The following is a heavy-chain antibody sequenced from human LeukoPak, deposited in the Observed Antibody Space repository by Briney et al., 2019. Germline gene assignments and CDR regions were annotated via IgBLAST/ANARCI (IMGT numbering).Heavy chain of an antibody. CDR3: TTSPGGAAAGTYV. CDR1: GFTFSDAW. CDR2: IRSKANNYAT. D-gene: IGHD6-13*01. J-gene: IGHJ4*02. Sequence: GGSLRLSCAASGFTFSDAWMTWVRQASGKGLEWVGRIRSKANNYATTYAASVKGRFTISRDDSENTAFLQINSLKTEDTAVYYCTTSPGGAAAGTYVWGQGTLVTVSS. V-gene: IGHV3-73*01.